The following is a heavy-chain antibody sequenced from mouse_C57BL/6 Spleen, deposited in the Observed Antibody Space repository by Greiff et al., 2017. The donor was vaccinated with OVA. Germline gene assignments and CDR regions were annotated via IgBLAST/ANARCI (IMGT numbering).Heavy chain of an antibody. V-gene: IGHV10-3*01. CDR2: IRRKSSNYAT. CDR1: GFTFNTYA. Sequence: EVQVVESGGGLVQPKGSLKLSCAASGFTFNTYAMHWVRQAPGKGLEWVARIRRKSSNYATYYADSVKDRFTISRDDSQSMLYLRKNNLKTEDTAMYYCVGGGENCAMDYWGQGTSVTVSS. J-gene: IGHJ4*01. CDR3: VGGGENCAMDY.